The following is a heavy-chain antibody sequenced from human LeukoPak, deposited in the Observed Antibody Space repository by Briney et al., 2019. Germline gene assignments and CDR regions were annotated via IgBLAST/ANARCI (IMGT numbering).Heavy chain of an antibody. Sequence: GGTLRLSCVASGFTFSSYWMSWVRQAAGKGGEGGADIKEDGSVKSYVDSVKGRFTISRDNAKNALYLQMNSLRAEATAVYYCARDRGDSSTSWSSWGQGTLVTVSS. CDR1: GFTFSSYW. D-gene: IGHD6-19*01. CDR3: ARDRGDSSTSWSS. V-gene: IGHV3-7*01. CDR2: IKEDGSVK. J-gene: IGHJ5*02.